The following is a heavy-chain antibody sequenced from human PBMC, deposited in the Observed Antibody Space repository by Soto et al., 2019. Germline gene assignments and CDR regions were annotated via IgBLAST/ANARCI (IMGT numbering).Heavy chain of an antibody. V-gene: IGHV3-53*01. J-gene: IGHJ6*02. CDR1: GFTVSSNY. CDR3: ARENNGSVYYSIGFVDV. Sequence: GGSLRLSCAASGFTVSSNYMSWVRQAPGKGLEWVSVIYSGGSTYYADSVKGRFTISRDNSKNTLYLQMNSLRAEDTAVYYFARENNGSVYYSIGFVDVWGQGTTVTVSS. CDR2: IYSGGST. D-gene: IGHD3-3*01.